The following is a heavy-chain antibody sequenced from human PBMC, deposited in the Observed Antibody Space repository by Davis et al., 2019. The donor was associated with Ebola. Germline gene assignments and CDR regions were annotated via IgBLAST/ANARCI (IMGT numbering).Heavy chain of an antibody. CDR2: ISAYNGNT. D-gene: IGHD1-7*01. V-gene: IGHV1-18*01. Sequence: ASVKVSCKASGYTFTSYGISWVRQAPGQGLEWMGWISAYNGNTNYAQKLQGRVTMTTDTSTSTAYMELRSLRSDDTAVCYCARHNWNYDVLDYWGQGTLVTVSS. J-gene: IGHJ4*02. CDR3: ARHNWNYDVLDY. CDR1: GYTFTSYG.